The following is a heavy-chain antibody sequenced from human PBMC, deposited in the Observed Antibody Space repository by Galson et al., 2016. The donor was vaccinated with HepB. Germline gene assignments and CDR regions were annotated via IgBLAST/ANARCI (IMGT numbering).Heavy chain of an antibody. J-gene: IGHJ4*02. Sequence: SLRLSCAASGFTFSSYSMNWVRQAPGKGLXXVSXXXSXXXTIYSADSVKGRFPISGDNAKNSLYLQMNSLRADDTAVYYCARDFDYWGRGTLVTVSS. CDR1: GFTFSSYS. CDR3: ARDFDY. V-gene: IGHV3-48*01. CDR2: XXSXXXTI.